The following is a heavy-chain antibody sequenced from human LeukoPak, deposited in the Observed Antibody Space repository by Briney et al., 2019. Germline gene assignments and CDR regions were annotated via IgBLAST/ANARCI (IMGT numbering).Heavy chain of an antibody. CDR2: IYYSGTT. D-gene: IGHD6-19*01. Sequence: SETLSLTCTVSGGSISTYYWSWIRQPPGKGLEWIGYIYYSGTTYYNPSLKSRVTISVDTSKNQFSLKLNSVTAADTALYYCARVVAGVLDYWGQGTLVTVSS. CDR1: GGSISTYY. V-gene: IGHV4-30-4*08. CDR3: ARVVAGVLDY. J-gene: IGHJ4*02.